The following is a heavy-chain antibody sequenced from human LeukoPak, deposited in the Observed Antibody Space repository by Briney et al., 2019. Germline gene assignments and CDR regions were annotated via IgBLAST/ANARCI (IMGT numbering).Heavy chain of an antibody. V-gene: IGHV3-30-3*01. CDR3: ARDGYYGGSDAFDI. J-gene: IGHJ3*02. D-gene: IGHD2/OR15-2a*01. Sequence: GGSLRLSCAASGFTFSSYAMHWVRQAPGKGLEWVAVISYDGSNKYYADSVKGRFTISRDNSKNTLYLQMNSLRAEDTAVYYCARDGYYGGSDAFDIWGQGTMVTVSS. CDR1: GFTFSSYA. CDR2: ISYDGSNK.